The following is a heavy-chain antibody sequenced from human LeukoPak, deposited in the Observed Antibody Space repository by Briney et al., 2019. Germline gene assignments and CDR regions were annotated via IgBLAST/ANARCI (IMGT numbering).Heavy chain of an antibody. V-gene: IGHV3-21*01. D-gene: IGHD3-22*01. CDR2: ISSSSSYI. CDR3: ARSRIRGYYDSSGYLDY. J-gene: IGHJ4*02. Sequence: NPGGSLRLSCAASGFTFSSYSMNSVRQAPGKGLEWVSSISSSSSYIYYADSVKGRFTISRDNAKNSLYLQMNSLGAEDTAVYYWARSRIRGYYDSSGYLDYWGQGTLVTVSS. CDR1: GFTFSSYS.